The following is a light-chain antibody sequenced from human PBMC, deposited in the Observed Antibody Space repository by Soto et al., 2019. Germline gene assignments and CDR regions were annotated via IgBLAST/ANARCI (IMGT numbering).Light chain of an antibody. J-gene: IGKJ1*01. CDR2: GAS. CDR1: QAINNN. Sequence: VLTQAPDTLSVSPGEGATLSCRASQAINNNVAWYQLKDGQVPRLLIYGASTRAADVPARFSGGGSGTEFTLTISGLQSEDFAEYHCQQYNNWPQTFGQGTKVDIK. CDR3: QQYNNWPQT. V-gene: IGKV3-15*01.